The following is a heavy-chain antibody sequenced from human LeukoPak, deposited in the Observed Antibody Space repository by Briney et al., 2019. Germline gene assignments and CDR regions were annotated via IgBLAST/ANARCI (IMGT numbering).Heavy chain of an antibody. D-gene: IGHD2-15*01. CDR1: GFTFSSYA. CDR3: AKTFCSGGTCYPYNYYYMDV. V-gene: IGHV3-23*01. CDR2: ISGSGDIT. Sequence: PGGSLRLSCAASGFTFSSYAMTWVRQAPGKGLEWVSGISGSGDITYYADSVKGRFTISRDNSKNTVYLQMNSLRPEDTAVYYCAKTFCSGGTCYPYNYYYMDVWGKGTAVTVSS. J-gene: IGHJ6*03.